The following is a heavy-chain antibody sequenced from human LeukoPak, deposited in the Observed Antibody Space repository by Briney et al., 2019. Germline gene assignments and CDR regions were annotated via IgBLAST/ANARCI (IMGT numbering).Heavy chain of an antibody. CDR1: GYSISIAYY. Sequence: SETLSLTCAVSGYSISIAYYWGWIRQPPGKGLEWIGRIFRGGSTSYNPSLKSRLTMSMDTSKNQFSLQLTSVTAADTAVYYCARYDSRGSGSTQLEYWVQGILVTISS. CDR2: IFRGGST. V-gene: IGHV4-38-2*01. CDR3: ARYDSRGSGSTQLEY. J-gene: IGHJ4*02. D-gene: IGHD3-3*01.